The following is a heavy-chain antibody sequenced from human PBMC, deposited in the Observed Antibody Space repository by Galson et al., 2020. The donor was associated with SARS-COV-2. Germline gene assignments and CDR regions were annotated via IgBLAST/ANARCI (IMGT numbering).Heavy chain of an antibody. V-gene: IGHV3-23*01. CDR3: AKGWRNSSGWYGTRNDYFDY. CDR1: GFTFSSYA. CDR2: ISGSGGST. J-gene: IGHJ4*02. Sequence: GGSLRLSCAASGFTFSSYAMSWVRQAPGKGLEWVSAISGSGGSTYYADSVKGRFTISRDNSKNTLYLQMNSLRAEDTAVYYCAKGWRNSSGWYGTRNDYFDYWGQGTLVTVSS. D-gene: IGHD6-19*01.